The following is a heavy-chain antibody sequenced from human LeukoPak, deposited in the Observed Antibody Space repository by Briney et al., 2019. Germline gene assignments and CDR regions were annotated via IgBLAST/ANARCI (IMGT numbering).Heavy chain of an antibody. Sequence: SETLSLTCTVSGGSISNYYWSWIRQPPGKGLEWIGYIYYSGSTDYNPSLKGRVTISVDTSKKRFSLKLSSVTAADTAVYYCARTIPGIAVAATGFDYWGQGTLVTVSS. CDR1: GGSISNYY. D-gene: IGHD6-19*01. CDR3: ARTIPGIAVAATGFDY. J-gene: IGHJ4*02. V-gene: IGHV4-59*01. CDR2: IYYSGST.